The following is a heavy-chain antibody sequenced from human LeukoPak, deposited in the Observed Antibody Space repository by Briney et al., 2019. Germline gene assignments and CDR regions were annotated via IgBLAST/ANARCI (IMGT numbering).Heavy chain of an antibody. D-gene: IGHD3-3*01. CDR2: MNPNSGNT. V-gene: IGHV1-8*03. J-gene: IGHJ4*02. Sequence: ASVKVSCKASGYTFTSYDINWVRQAPGQGLEWMGWMNPNSGNTGYAQKFQGRVTITRNTSISTAYMELSSLRSEDTAVYYCARLFPQGAVWSGYFWYSDYWGQGTLVTVSS. CDR1: GYTFTSYD. CDR3: ARLFPQGAVWSGYFWYSDY.